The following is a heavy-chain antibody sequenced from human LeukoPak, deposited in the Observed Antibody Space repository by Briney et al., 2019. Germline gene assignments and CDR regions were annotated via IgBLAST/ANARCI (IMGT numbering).Heavy chain of an antibody. Sequence: GGSLRLSCAASGFIFSSYAMHWVRQAPGKGLEWVAVISYDGSNKYYADSVKGRFTISRDNSKNTLYLQMNSLRAEDTAVYYCARDPPHSGSYYFDYWGQGTLVTVSS. D-gene: IGHD1-26*01. CDR3: ARDPPHSGSYYFDY. V-gene: IGHV3-30-3*01. CDR2: ISYDGSNK. CDR1: GFIFSSYA. J-gene: IGHJ4*02.